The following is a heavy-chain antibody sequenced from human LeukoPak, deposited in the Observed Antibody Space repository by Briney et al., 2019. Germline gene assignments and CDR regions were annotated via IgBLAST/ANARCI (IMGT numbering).Heavy chain of an antibody. D-gene: IGHD6-19*01. V-gene: IGHV3-7*01. CDR1: GFTFSDYY. CDR2: IKQDGSEK. J-gene: IGHJ4*02. Sequence: PGGSLRLSCAASGFTFSDYYMSWVRQAPGKGLEWVANIKQDGSEKYYVDSVKGRFTISRDNAKNSLYLQMNSLRAEDTAVYYCAREGQWLVEDLDYWGQGTLVTVSS. CDR3: AREGQWLVEDLDY.